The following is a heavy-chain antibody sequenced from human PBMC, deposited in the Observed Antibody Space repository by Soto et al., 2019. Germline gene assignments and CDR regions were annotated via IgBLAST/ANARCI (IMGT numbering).Heavy chain of an antibody. CDR1: GGSISSISYY. D-gene: IGHD2-2*01. V-gene: IGHV4-39*01. CDR3: ARGQVVVVPAAMGGGYMDV. Sequence: PSETLSLTCTVSGGSISSISYYWGRIRQPPGKGLEWIGGINHSGSTYYNPSLKSRVTISVDTSKNQFSLKLSSVTAADTAVYYCARGQVVVVPAAMGGGYMDVWGKGTTVTVSS. J-gene: IGHJ6*03. CDR2: INHSGST.